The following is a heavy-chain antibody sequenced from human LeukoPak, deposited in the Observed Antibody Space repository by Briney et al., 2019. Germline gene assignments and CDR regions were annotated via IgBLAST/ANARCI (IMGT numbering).Heavy chain of an antibody. J-gene: IGHJ4*02. V-gene: IGHV3-33*06. D-gene: IGHD3-22*01. Sequence: GGSLRLSRAASGFTFSSYGMHWVRQAPGKGLEWVAVIWYDGSNKYYADSVKGRFTISRDNSKNTLYLQMNSLRAEDTAVYYCAKAPTAGGYYDSSGYFDYWGQGTLVTVSS. CDR2: IWYDGSNK. CDR3: AKAPTAGGYYDSSGYFDY. CDR1: GFTFSSYG.